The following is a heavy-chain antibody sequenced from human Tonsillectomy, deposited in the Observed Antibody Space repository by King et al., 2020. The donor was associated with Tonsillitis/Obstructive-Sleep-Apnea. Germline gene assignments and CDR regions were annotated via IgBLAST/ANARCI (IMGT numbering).Heavy chain of an antibody. CDR1: GFTFSSYA. Sequence: QVQLVESGGGVVQPGRSLRLSCAASGFTFSSYAMHWVRQAPGKGLEWVAVISYDGSNKYYADSVKGRFTISRDNSKNTLYLQMNSLRAEDTAVYYCAGGMGATAGSNNYYYYGMDVWGQGTTVTVSS. J-gene: IGHJ6*02. V-gene: IGHV3-30*04. CDR2: ISYDGSNK. D-gene: IGHD1-26*01. CDR3: AGGMGATAGSNNYYYYGMDV.